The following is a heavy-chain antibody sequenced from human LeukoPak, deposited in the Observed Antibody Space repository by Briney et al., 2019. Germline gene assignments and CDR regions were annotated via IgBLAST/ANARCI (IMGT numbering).Heavy chain of an antibody. V-gene: IGHV5-51*01. CDR1: GYSFTSYW. D-gene: IGHD2-2*02. J-gene: IGHJ5*02. CDR2: IYPGDSDT. CDR3: ARQDCSSTSCYTTKANWFDP. Sequence: GASLQISCKGSGYSFTSYWIGWVRQMPGKGLEWMGIIYPGDSDTRYSPSFQGQVTISADKSISTAYLQWSSLKASDTAMYYCARQDCSSTSCYTTKANWFDPWGQGTLVTVSS.